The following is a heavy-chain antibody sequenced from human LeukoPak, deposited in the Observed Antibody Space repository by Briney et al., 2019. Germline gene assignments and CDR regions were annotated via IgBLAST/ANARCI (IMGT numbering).Heavy chain of an antibody. CDR3: ARGSYSYYFDY. Sequence: TSDTRSRTCTVSGGSSSTYYWSWIRQPPGKGLEWIGCIYSSGSTNYNPSLKSRVTISVDTSKNQFSLKLSSVTAADTAVYYCARGSYSYYFDYWGQGTLVTVSS. J-gene: IGHJ4*02. D-gene: IGHD1-26*01. CDR1: GGSSSTYY. CDR2: IYSSGST. V-gene: IGHV4-59*07.